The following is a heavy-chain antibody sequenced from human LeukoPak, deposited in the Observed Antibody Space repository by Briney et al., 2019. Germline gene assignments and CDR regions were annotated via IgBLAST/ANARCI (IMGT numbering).Heavy chain of an antibody. CDR2: IRYDGSIK. J-gene: IGHJ4*02. V-gene: IGHV3-30*02. CDR1: GFTFSSYG. Sequence: GSLILSCAASGFTFSSYGMHWVRQAPGKGLEWVAFIRYDGSIKHYADSVKGRVTISRDNSKNTLYLQMNSLRAEDTAVYYCAKGSQYNILTGFIVGAMDDFDHWGQGTLVTVSS. D-gene: IGHD3-9*01. CDR3: AKGSQYNILTGFIVGAMDDFDH.